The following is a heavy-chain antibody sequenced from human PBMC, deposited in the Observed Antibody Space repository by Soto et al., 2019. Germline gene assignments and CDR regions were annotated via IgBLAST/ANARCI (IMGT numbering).Heavy chain of an antibody. CDR3: ARGSSIAGLYYGMDV. V-gene: IGHV4-31*03. Sequence: QVQLQESGPGLVKPSQTLSLTCTVSGGSISSGGYYWTWIRQHPGKGLEWIGYNYYSGITYYNPSLKSRVTISLDTSKNKFSLKRSSVTAADTAVYYCARGSSIAGLYYGMDVWGQGTTVTVSS. CDR2: NYYSGIT. D-gene: IGHD6-6*01. J-gene: IGHJ6*02. CDR1: GGSISSGGYY.